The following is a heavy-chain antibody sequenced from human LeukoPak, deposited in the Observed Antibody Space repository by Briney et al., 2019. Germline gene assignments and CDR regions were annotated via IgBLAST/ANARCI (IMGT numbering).Heavy chain of an antibody. CDR1: GGSVTSGTYH. CDR3: ARDHYYDGRGRFDP. J-gene: IGHJ5*02. CDR2: VYFDGGT. Sequence: SETLSLTCSVSGGSVTSGTYHWGWIRQPPGKGLEWIGSVYFDGGTHYNPSLQSRVTISVDTSKNQFSLRLSSVTAADTALYYCARDHYYDGRGRFDPWGQGTLVTVSS. D-gene: IGHD3-16*01. V-gene: IGHV4-39*07.